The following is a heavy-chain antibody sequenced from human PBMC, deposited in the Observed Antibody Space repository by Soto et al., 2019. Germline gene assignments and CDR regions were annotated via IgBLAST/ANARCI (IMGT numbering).Heavy chain of an antibody. CDR1: GFTFSDYY. V-gene: IGHV3-74*01. CDR2: IKSDGTVT. J-gene: IGHJ4*02. Sequence: GGSLRLSCAASGFTFSDYYMSWIRQAPGKGLVWVSHIKSDGTVTHYTDSVRGRFIISRDNAKNTLFLQMNSLRAEDTAVYYCVREKYDFWSGYYLDYWGQGTLVPVS. CDR3: VREKYDFWSGYYLDY. D-gene: IGHD3-3*01.